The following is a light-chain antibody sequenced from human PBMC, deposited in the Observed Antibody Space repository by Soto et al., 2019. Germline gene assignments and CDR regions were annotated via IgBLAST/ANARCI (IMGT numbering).Light chain of an antibody. J-gene: IGKJ5*01. V-gene: IGKV3-20*01. Sequence: EIVLTQSPGTLSLSPGDGATLSCRASQSVSSYYLAWYQQNPGQAPRLLIYGASSRATGIPDRFSGSGSGTDFTLTISRLEPEDFAVYYCQQYGSSPITFGQGTRLEIE. CDR1: QSVSSYY. CDR3: QQYGSSPIT. CDR2: GAS.